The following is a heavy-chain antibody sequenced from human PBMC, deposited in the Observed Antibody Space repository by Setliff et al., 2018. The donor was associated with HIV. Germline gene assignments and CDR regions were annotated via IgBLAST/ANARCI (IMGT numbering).Heavy chain of an antibody. V-gene: IGHV3-15*01. CDR3: TTLVGANPYHDAFDI. J-gene: IGHJ3*02. D-gene: IGHD1-26*01. CDR1: GFTFNKAW. CDR2: VKSKGDGGTV. Sequence: GGSLRLSCAASGFTFNKAWMNWVRQAPGKGLEWIARVKSKGDGGTVDYAAPVKGRFTISVDDSGNTLHLQMNSLQTEDTAVYYCTTLVGANPYHDAFDIWGQGTMVTV.